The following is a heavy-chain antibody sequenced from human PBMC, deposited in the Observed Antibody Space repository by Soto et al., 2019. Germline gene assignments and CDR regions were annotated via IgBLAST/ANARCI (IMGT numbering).Heavy chain of an antibody. Sequence: EVLLLESGGGLLLPGGSLRLSCAASGFTFSDYVMSWVSQSPRKGLEWVSGISGSGGNTYYADSVKGRFTISRDNFKNTLSLQMTSLRADDTAMYYCAKVEPPHQLRWGNWFEPWGQGALVTVS. V-gene: IGHV3-23*01. D-gene: IGHD2-2*01. CDR3: AKVEPPHQLRWGNWFEP. CDR2: ISGSGGNT. J-gene: IGHJ5*02. CDR1: GFTFSDYV.